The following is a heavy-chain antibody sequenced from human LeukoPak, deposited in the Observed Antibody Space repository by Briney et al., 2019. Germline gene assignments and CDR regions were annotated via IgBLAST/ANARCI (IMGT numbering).Heavy chain of an antibody. CDR3: ARDLGWLRPYYFDY. CDR2: ISSSSSYI. D-gene: IGHD5-24*01. J-gene: IGHJ4*02. CDR1: GFTFSSYS. V-gene: IGHV3-21*01. Sequence: PGGSLRLSCAASGFTFSSYSMNWVRQAPGKGLEWVSSISSSSSYIYYADSVKGRFTISRDNAKNSLYLQMNSLRAEDTAVYYCARDLGWLRPYYFDYWGQGTLVTVSS.